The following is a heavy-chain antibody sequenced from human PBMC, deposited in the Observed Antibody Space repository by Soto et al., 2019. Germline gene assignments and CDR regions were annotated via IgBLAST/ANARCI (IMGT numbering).Heavy chain of an antibody. CDR1: GFTFINFA. D-gene: IGHD2-8*01. CDR2: ISGSGDNT. CDR3: VKDFWPVSV. J-gene: IGHJ3*01. Sequence: EVQLLESGGGSVQPGGSLRLSCAASGFTFINFAMAWVRQAPGKGLEWVSTISGSGDNTYYADSVQGRFTISRDNSKSTLYLQMNSLRTEDTAVYYCVKDFWPVSVWGQGTMVTVSS. V-gene: IGHV3-23*01.